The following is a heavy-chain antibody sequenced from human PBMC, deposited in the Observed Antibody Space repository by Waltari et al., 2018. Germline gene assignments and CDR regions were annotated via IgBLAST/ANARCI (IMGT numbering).Heavy chain of an antibody. V-gene: IGHV1-69*01. CDR3: ARDLGVPAAQPGVFDY. D-gene: IGHD2-2*01. Sequence: QVQLVQSGAEVKKPGSSVKVSCKASGGTFSSYPISWVRPAPGQGLAGMGGVSPILGTENDAQTFQGRGTINADESTSTAYMELSSLRSEDTVVYYCARDLGVPAAQPGVFDYWGQGTLVTVSS. J-gene: IGHJ4*02. CDR1: GGTFSSYP. CDR2: VSPILGTE.